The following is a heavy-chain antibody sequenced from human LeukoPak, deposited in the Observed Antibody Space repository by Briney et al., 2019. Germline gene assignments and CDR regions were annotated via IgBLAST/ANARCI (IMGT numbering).Heavy chain of an antibody. V-gene: IGHV4-59*08. CDR3: ARHDYGGPSD. J-gene: IGHJ4*02. CDR2: SGST. Sequence: SETLSLTCTVSGGSISTYHWHWIRQPPGKGPEWIGDSGSTNYNPSLKSRVTISVDTSKNQFSLKLTSVTAADTAVYYCARHDYGGPSDWGQGTLVTVSS. D-gene: IGHD4-23*01. CDR1: GGSISTYH.